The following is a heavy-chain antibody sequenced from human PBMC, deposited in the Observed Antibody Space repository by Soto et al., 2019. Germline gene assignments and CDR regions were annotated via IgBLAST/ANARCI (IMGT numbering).Heavy chain of an antibody. V-gene: IGHV4-39*01. CDR3: VSVEGTPTVTGDYYYYAADA. Sequence: PSETLSLTCTVSGSSISSSGYYWGWIRQPPGRGLEWIGSLYYNVGTYYNPSLKSRVTISADTSATQFSLMLNSVTAADTAIYYCVSVEGTPTVTGDYYYYAADAWGQGTAVTVYS. D-gene: IGHD4-17*01. J-gene: IGHJ6*02. CDR2: LYYNVGT. CDR1: GSSISSSGYY.